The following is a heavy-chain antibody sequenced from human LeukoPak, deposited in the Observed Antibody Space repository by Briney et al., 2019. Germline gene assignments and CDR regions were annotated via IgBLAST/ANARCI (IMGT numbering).Heavy chain of an antibody. CDR2: ISTDGGGT. V-gene: IGHV3-64*01. J-gene: IGHJ4*02. CDR3: ARYGSGSYYHY. CDR1: GFIFSDYA. D-gene: IGHD3-10*01. Sequence: GGSLRLSCAASGFIFSDYAMHWVRQAPGQGLEYVSAISTDGGGTYYVNSVKGRFTISRDNSKNTLYLQMGSLRAEDMAVYYCARYGSGSYYHYWGQGTLVTVSS.